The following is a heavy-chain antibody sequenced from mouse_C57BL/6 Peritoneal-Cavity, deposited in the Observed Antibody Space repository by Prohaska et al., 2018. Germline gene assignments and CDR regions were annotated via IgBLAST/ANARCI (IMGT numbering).Heavy chain of an antibody. CDR1: GFPFRSYA. CDR2: ISSGCDYI. D-gene: IGHD2-4*01. J-gene: IGHJ3*01. CDR3: TREGDYAWFAY. V-gene: IGHV5-9-1*02. Sequence: DVKLVESGECLVKPGGSLKLSCAAYGFPFRSYAMSWVRQTPEMRLVWVAYISSGCDYIYYADTVKGRFTISRDNARNTLYLQMSSLKAEDTAMYYCTREGDYAWFAYWGQGTLVTVSA.